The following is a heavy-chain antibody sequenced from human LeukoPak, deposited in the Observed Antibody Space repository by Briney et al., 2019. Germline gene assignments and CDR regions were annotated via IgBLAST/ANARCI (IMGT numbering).Heavy chain of an antibody. V-gene: IGHV4-59*01. Sequence: SETLSLTCTVSGGSISSYYWSWIRQPPGKGLEWIGYIYYSGSTNYNPSLKSRVTISVDTSKNQFSLKLSSVTAADTAVYYCASAIYYCSSTSCYTGYFDYWGQGTLVTVSS. CDR1: GGSISSYY. D-gene: IGHD2-2*02. CDR2: IYYSGST. J-gene: IGHJ4*02. CDR3: ASAIYYCSSTSCYTGYFDY.